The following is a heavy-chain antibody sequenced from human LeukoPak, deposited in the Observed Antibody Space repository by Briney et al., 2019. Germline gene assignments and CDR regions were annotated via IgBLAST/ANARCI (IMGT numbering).Heavy chain of an antibody. CDR3: ARGVSGYSSSWYPGHYYYYMDV. V-gene: IGHV4-34*01. Sequence: PSETLSLTCAVYGGSFSGYYWSWIRQPPGKGLEWLGEINHSGSTNYNPSLKSRVTISVDTSKNQFSLKLSSVTAADTAVYYCARGVSGYSSSWYPGHYYYYMDVWGKGTTVTVSS. J-gene: IGHJ6*03. CDR1: GGSFSGYY. D-gene: IGHD6-13*01. CDR2: INHSGST.